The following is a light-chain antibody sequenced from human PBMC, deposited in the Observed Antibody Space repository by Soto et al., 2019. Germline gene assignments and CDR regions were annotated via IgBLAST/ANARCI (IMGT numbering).Light chain of an antibody. CDR1: QSVSSW. CDR2: KAS. Sequence: DIQMTQSPSTLSASLGDRATVTCRASQSVSSWLAWYQQKPGKAPKLLIYKASSLESGVPSRFSGSGSGTEFTLTISSLQPDDFATYYCQQYNSYSRTFGQGTKVDIK. V-gene: IGKV1-5*03. J-gene: IGKJ1*01. CDR3: QQYNSYSRT.